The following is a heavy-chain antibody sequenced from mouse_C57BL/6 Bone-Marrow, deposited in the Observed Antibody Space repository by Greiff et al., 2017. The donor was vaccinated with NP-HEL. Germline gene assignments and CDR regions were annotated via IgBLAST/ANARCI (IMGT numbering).Heavy chain of an antibody. CDR3: ARDYYGSSNDY. Sequence: QVQLQQSGAELARPGASVKLSCKASGYTFTSYGISWVKQRPGQGLGWIGEIFPRSGNTYYNEKLKGKSTLTADKSSSTAYMELRSLTSEDSAVYFCARDYYGSSNDYWGQGTTLTVSS. J-gene: IGHJ2*01. D-gene: IGHD1-1*01. CDR2: IFPRSGNT. V-gene: IGHV1-81*01. CDR1: GYTFTSYG.